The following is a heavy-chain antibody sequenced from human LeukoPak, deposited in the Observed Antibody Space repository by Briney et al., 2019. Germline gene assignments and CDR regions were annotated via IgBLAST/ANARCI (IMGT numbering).Heavy chain of an antibody. CDR2: IYYSGST. CDR1: GGSISSYY. CDR3: ARHSGYSYGPEDAFDI. D-gene: IGHD5-18*01. J-gene: IGHJ3*02. Sequence: SETLSLTCTVSGGSISSYYWSWIRQPPGKGLEWIGYIYYSGSTNYNPSLKSRVTISVDTSKNQFSLKLSSVTAADTAVYYCARHSGYSYGPEDAFDIWGQGTMVTVSS. V-gene: IGHV4-59*08.